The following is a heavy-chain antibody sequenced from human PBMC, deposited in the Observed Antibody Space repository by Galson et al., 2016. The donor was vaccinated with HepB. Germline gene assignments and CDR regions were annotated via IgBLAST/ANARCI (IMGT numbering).Heavy chain of an antibody. CDR1: GGSISSFY. Sequence: SETLSLTCSLSGGSISSFYWSWIRQSPGKGLEWIGYIYYSGSAKYNPSLKSRVAMSVDTSKNQFSLRVSSVTTADTAVYYCARGGNAVDSVTWFDPWGQGTLVTVSS. CDR3: ARGGNAVDSVTWFDP. J-gene: IGHJ5*02. D-gene: IGHD3-9*01. V-gene: IGHV4-59*01. CDR2: IYYSGSA.